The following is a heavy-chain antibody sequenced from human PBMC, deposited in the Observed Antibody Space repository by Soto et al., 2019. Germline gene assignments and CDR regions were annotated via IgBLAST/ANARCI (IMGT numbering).Heavy chain of an antibody. CDR2: IRSKANSYAT. D-gene: IGHD6-13*01. CDR3: AKPGYSSSWYRNFDY. Sequence: GGSLRLSCAASGFTFSGSAMHWVRQASGKGLEWVGRIRSKANSYATAYAASVKGRFTISRDDSKNTAYLQMNSLKTEDTAVYYCAKPGYSSSWYRNFDYWGQGTLVTVS. V-gene: IGHV3-73*01. CDR1: GFTFSGSA. J-gene: IGHJ4*02.